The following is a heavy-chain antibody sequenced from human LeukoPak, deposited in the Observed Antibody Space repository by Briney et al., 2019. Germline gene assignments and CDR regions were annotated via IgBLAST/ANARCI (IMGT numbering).Heavy chain of an antibody. CDR1: GFTCSSYS. Sequence: GGSLRLSCAASGFTCSSYSMNWVRQAPGKGLEWVSSISSSSSYIYYADSVKGRFTISRDNAKNSLYLQMNSPRAEDTAVYYCARGGEEYQLLYNYYYYYMDVWGKGTTVTVSS. V-gene: IGHV3-21*01. D-gene: IGHD2-2*02. CDR3: ARGGEEYQLLYNYYYYYMDV. CDR2: ISSSSSYI. J-gene: IGHJ6*03.